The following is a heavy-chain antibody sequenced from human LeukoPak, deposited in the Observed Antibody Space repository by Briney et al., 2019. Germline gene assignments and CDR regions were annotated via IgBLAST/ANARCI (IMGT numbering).Heavy chain of an antibody. D-gene: IGHD6-6*01. CDR2: ISAYNGNT. CDR3: ARDLDSSSSHLFDY. J-gene: IGHJ4*02. V-gene: IGHV1-18*01. CDR1: GYTFTSYG. Sequence: ASVKVSCKASGYTFTSYGISWVRQAPGQGLEWMGWISAYNGNTNYAQKLQGRVTMTTDTSTSTAYTELRSLRSDDTAVYYCARDLDSSSSHLFDYWGQGTLVTVSS.